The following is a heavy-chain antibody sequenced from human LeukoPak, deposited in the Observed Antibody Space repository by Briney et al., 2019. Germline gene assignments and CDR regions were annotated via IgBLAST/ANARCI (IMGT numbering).Heavy chain of an antibody. Sequence: SETLSLTCAVYGGSFSGYYWSWIRQPPGKGLEWIGEINHSGSTNYNPSLKSRVTISVDTPKNPFSLKPSSVPSADTAVYYCARDGSGGSLTSYAFDIWGQGTMVTVSS. CDR1: GGSFSGYY. V-gene: IGHV4-34*01. CDR3: ARDGSGGSLTSYAFDI. D-gene: IGHD2-15*01. J-gene: IGHJ3*02. CDR2: INHSGST.